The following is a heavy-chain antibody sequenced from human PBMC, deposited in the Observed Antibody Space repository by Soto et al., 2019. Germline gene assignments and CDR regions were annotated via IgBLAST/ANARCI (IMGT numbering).Heavy chain of an antibody. CDR3: ARGLAPNS. Sequence: SDTLSLTCTFSGVSVSGGHDYWTWIRQPPGKGLEWIGYIYYSGNTDYNPSLKGRVTVALDTSKNQFSLHLSSVTAADTAVYYCARGLAPNSWGHGTLVTVSS. CDR2: IYYSGNT. CDR1: GVSVSGGHDY. J-gene: IGHJ5*01. D-gene: IGHD6-19*01. V-gene: IGHV4-61*01.